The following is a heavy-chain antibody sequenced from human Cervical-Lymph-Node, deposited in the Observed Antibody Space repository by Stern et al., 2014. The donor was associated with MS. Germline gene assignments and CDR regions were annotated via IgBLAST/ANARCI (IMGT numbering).Heavy chain of an antibody. Sequence: QVQLVQSGAEVKKPGASVKVSCKAFGYTFTSYTMHWVRQAPGQGLEWMGWINAGNGHTKYSQKFQGRVTFTRDTSASTVYMELNSLRSEDSAVFYCTRDGFLELFSPVRYNWFDPWGQGTQVTVSS. CDR1: GYTFTSYT. CDR2: INAGNGHT. D-gene: IGHD3-3*01. CDR3: TRDGFLELFSPVRYNWFDP. V-gene: IGHV1-3*01. J-gene: IGHJ5*02.